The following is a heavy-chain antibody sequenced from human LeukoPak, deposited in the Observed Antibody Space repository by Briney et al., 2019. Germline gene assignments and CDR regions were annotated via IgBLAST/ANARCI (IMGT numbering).Heavy chain of an antibody. D-gene: IGHD2-21*02. CDR3: AKDRVAYCGGDCYSIFDY. J-gene: IGHJ4*02. V-gene: IGHV3-30*02. CDR2: IRYDGSNK. Sequence: GGSLRLSCAASGFTFSSYGMHWVRQAPGKGLEGGAFIRYDGSNKYYADSVRGGFTISRDNSKNTLYLQMDSLRAEDTAVYYCAKDRVAYCGGDCYSIFDYWGQGTLVTVSS. CDR1: GFTFSSYG.